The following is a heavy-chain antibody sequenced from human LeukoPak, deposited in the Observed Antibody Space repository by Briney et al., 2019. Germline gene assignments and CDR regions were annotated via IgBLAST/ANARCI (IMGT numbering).Heavy chain of an antibody. CDR2: INPNSGGT. J-gene: IGHJ6*02. V-gene: IGHV1-2*06. D-gene: IGHD3-22*01. CDR1: GYTLTDYY. CDR3: ARGLRSHYYDSSGYYYGMDV. Sequence: ASVKVSCKASGYTLTDYYMHWVRQAPGQGLEWMGRINPNSGGTNYAQKFQGRVTMTRDTSISTAYMELSRLRSDDTAVYYCARGLRSHYYDSSGYYYGMDVWGQGTTVTVSS.